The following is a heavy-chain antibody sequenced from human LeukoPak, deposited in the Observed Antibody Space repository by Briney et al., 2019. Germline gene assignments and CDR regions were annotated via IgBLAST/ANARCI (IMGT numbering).Heavy chain of an antibody. J-gene: IGHJ4*02. CDR3: GSLNSGWYFSG. CDR2: IRNKANSYTT. Sequence: PGGSLRLFCAASGFTFSDHYMDWVRQAPGKGLEWVGRIRNKANSYTTDYAASVKGRFTISRDDSKNSLYLQMDSLKTEDTAVYYCGSLNSGWYFSGWGQGALVTVSS. CDR1: GFTFSDHY. V-gene: IGHV3-72*01. D-gene: IGHD6-19*01.